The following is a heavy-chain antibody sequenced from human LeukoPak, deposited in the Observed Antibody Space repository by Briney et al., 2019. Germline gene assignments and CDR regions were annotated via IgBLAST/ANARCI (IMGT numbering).Heavy chain of an antibody. Sequence: GGSLRLSCAASGFTFDDYTMHWVRQAPGKGLEWVSLISWDGGSTYYADSVKGRFTISRDNSKNSLYLQMNSLRTEDTALYYCAKDYYGSGSYYNEGGVFDYWGQGTLVTVSS. D-gene: IGHD3-10*01. J-gene: IGHJ4*02. V-gene: IGHV3-43*01. CDR1: GFTFDDYT. CDR3: AKDYYGSGSYYNEGGVFDY. CDR2: ISWDGGST.